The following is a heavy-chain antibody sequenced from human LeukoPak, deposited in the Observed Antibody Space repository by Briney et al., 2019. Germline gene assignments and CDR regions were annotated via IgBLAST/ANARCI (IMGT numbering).Heavy chain of an antibody. V-gene: IGHV1-69*05. CDR1: GGTFSSYA. D-gene: IGHD4-17*01. Sequence: SVKVSCKASGGTFSSYAISWVRQAPGQGLEWMGRIIPIFGTANYAQKFQGRVTITTDESTSTDYMELSSLRSEDTAVYYCAREIIGPDDYCEVSNGKYFDYWGQGTLVTVSS. J-gene: IGHJ4*02. CDR2: IIPIFGTA. CDR3: AREIIGPDDYCEVSNGKYFDY.